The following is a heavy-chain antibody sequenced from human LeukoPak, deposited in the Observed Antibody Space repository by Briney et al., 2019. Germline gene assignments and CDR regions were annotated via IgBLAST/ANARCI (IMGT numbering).Heavy chain of an antibody. V-gene: IGHV3-21*01. Sequence: GGSLRLSXAASGFTFSSYSMNWVRQAPGKGLEWVSSISSSSSYIYYADSVKGRFTISRDNAKNSLYLQMNSLRAEDTAVYYCASVDSSSWYVFDYWGQGTLVTVSS. CDR2: ISSSSSYI. CDR1: GFTFSSYS. J-gene: IGHJ4*02. CDR3: ASVDSSSWYVFDY. D-gene: IGHD6-13*01.